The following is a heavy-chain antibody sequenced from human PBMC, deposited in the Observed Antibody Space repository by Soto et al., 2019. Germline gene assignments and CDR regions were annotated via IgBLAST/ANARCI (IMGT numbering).Heavy chain of an antibody. D-gene: IGHD3-10*01. V-gene: IGHV4-39*01. CDR3: ARHKFREWGLYYYGMDV. CDR1: SAPVSSTTYT. CDR2: VYYGGRS. J-gene: IGHJ6*02. Sequence: PSETLSLTCTVYSAPVSSTTYTWGWIRQPPGKGLEWVASVYYGGRSYYNPTLNSRVTISVDTSKNQFSLKLSSVTAADTAVYYCARHKFREWGLYYYGMDVWGQGTTVT.